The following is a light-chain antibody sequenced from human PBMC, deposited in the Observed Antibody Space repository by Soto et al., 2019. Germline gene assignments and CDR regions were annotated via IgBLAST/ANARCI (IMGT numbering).Light chain of an antibody. CDR3: HSYDRGLSGAV. V-gene: IGLV1-40*01. CDR2: GNT. Sequence: QAVVTQPPSVSGAPGQRVTICCTGSDSNIGANYDVHWYQQVPGTAPKLLIYGNTHRPSGVPDRFSGSKSGTSASLAITGLQAEDEADYYCHSYDRGLSGAVFGGGTKLTVL. J-gene: IGLJ3*02. CDR1: DSNIGANYD.